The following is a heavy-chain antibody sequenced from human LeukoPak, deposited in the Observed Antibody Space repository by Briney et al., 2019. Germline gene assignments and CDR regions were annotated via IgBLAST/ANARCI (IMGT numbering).Heavy chain of an antibody. V-gene: IGHV3-53*01. Sequence: PGGSLILSCAASGFTVSSNYRSGVRQAPGKGLGGGSVIYSGGSTYYADSVKGRFTISRDKSKNTLYLQMNSLRAEDTAVYYCARDVNRASWYFDLWGRGTLVTVS. D-gene: IGHD3-16*02. CDR2: IYSGGST. CDR1: GFTVSSNY. J-gene: IGHJ2*01. CDR3: ARDVNRASWYFDL.